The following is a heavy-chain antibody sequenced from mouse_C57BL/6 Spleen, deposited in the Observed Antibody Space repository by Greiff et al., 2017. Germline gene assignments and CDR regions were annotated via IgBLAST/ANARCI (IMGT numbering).Heavy chain of an antibody. CDR2: IHPNSGST. Sequence: VQLQQSGAELVKPGASVKLSCKASGYTFTSYWMHWVKQRPGQGLEWIGMIHPNSGSTNYNEKFKSKATLTVDKSSSTAYMQLSSLTSEDSAVYYCARGDGSSYAMDYWGQGTSVTVSS. CDR3: ARGDGSSYAMDY. CDR1: GYTFTSYW. V-gene: IGHV1-64*01. D-gene: IGHD6-1*01. J-gene: IGHJ4*01.